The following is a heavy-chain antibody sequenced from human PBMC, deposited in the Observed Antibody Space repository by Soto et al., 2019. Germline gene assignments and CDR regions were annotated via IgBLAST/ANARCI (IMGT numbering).Heavy chain of an antibody. Sequence: PGGSLRLSCAASGFAFSSSGMHWVRQAPGKGPEWVAVISNDESKKYYGDAVKGRFTISRDNSKNTVYLQMNSLRGEDTAVYYCAKDSSGPFYNWGQGTLVTVSS. J-gene: IGHJ4*02. CDR3: AKDSSGPFYN. CDR2: ISNDESKK. CDR1: GFAFSSSG. V-gene: IGHV3-30*18.